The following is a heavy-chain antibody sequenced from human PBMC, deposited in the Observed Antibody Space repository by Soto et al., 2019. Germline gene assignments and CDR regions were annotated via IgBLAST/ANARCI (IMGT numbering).Heavy chain of an antibody. Sequence: EVQLVESGGGLVQPGRSLRLSCAASGFTFDDYAMHWVRQAPGKGLEWVSGISWNSGSIGYADSVKGRFTISRDNAKNSLYLQMNSLRAEDTALYYCAKDKRYRGPVVVAATPNRWGQGTLVTVSS. J-gene: IGHJ4*02. CDR3: AKDKRYRGPVVVAATPNR. V-gene: IGHV3-9*01. CDR2: ISWNSGSI. D-gene: IGHD2-15*01. CDR1: GFTFDDYA.